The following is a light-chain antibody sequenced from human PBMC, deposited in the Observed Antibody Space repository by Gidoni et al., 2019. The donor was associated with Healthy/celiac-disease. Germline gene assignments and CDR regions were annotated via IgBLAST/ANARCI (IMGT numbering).Light chain of an antibody. CDR2: GAS. CDR1: QSVSSSY. V-gene: IGKV3-20*01. CDR3: QQYGSSPLT. J-gene: IGKJ4*01. Sequence: VFTHSPGTLSLSPGERATLSCRPSQSVSSSYLAWYQQKPGQAPRLRIYGASSRATGIPDRFSGSGSGTDVTLTISRMEHEDFAVYYCQQYGSSPLTFGGGTKVEIK.